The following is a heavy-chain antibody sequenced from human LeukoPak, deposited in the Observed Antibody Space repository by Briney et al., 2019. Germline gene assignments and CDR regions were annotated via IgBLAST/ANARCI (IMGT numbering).Heavy chain of an antibody. J-gene: IGHJ4*02. CDR1: GFTFSSYA. D-gene: IGHD1-20*01. CDR2: ISYDGSNK. CDR3: AREKNYNWNDEQGTFDY. Sequence: GGSLRLSCAASGFTFSSYAMHWVRQAPGKGLEWVAVISYDGSNKYYADSVKGRFTISRDNSKNTLYLQMNSLRAEDTAVYYCAREKNYNWNDEQGTFDYWGQGTLVTVSS. V-gene: IGHV3-30*04.